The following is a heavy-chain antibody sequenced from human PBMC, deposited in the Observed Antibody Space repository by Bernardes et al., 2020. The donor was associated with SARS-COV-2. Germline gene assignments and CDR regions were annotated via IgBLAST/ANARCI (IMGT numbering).Heavy chain of an antibody. CDR3: ATDPEGAPFEIDY. V-gene: IGHV1-18*01. J-gene: IGHJ4*02. D-gene: IGHD1-26*01. Sequence: ASVKVSCKTYGYTFNSYRISWVRQAPGQGLDWMGWISADNGDTRYAQKFQGRVRMTTDTSTSTVYMELSSLRYDDTAVYYCATDPEGAPFEIDYWGQGSLVTVSS. CDR1: GYTFNSYR. CDR2: ISADNGDT.